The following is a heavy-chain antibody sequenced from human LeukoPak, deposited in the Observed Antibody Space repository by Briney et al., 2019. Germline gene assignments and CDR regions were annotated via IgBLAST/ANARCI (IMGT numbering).Heavy chain of an antibody. CDR3: ARRDTAMVRGAFDI. Sequence: SETLSLTCTVSGGSIRSSSYYWGWIRQPPGKGLEWIGSIYYSGNTYYNQSLKRRVTISVDTSKNQFSLKLSSVTAADTAVYYCARRDTAMVRGAFDIWGQGTMVTVSS. J-gene: IGHJ3*02. CDR1: GGSIRSSSYY. CDR2: IYYSGNT. D-gene: IGHD5-18*01. V-gene: IGHV4-39*07.